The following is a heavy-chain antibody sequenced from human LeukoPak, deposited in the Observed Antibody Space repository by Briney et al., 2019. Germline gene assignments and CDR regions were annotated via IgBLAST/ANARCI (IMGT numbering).Heavy chain of an antibody. CDR1: GFTLSSYA. V-gene: IGHV3-23*01. Sequence: QAGGSQRLSCTASGFTLSSYAMSWVRQAPGEGLEWVSTISGSADNTNYAEAVKGRFTVSRDNSKNTMYLQMNSLRAEDTAVYYCAKQGFGCWGQGTLVTVSS. CDR2: ISGSADNT. CDR3: AKQGFGC. J-gene: IGHJ4*02.